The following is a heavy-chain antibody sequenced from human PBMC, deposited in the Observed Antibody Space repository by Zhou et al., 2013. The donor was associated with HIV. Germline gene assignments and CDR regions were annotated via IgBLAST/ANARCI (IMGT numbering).Heavy chain of an antibody. Sequence: VQLVQSGAEVKKPGTTVKVSCQVSGYTFAHSYLHWVQQAPGRGLEWLGRIDPQDGETIYAQKFQDKVTITADTSTDTSYMELRGLNFEDTAMYYCVAGHCSASSCYTWGQGTLVTVSS. D-gene: IGHD2-2*02. CDR1: GYTFAHSY. J-gene: IGHJ5*02. CDR2: IDPQDGET. V-gene: IGHV1-69-2*01. CDR3: VAGHCSASSCYT.